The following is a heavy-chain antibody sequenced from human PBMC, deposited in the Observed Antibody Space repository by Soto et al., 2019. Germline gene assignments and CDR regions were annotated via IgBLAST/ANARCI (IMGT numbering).Heavy chain of an antibody. V-gene: IGHV2-5*02. CDR1: GFSLSTSGVG. CDR3: AHRTTVPLTFDY. D-gene: IGHD4-17*01. Sequence: QITLKESGPTLVKPTQTLTLTCTFSGFSLSTSGVGVGWIRQPPGKALEWLALIYWDDDKRYSPSLKSRLTIXKXXSKNQVVLTMTNMDPVDTATYYCAHRTTVPLTFDYWGQGTLVTVSS. CDR2: IYWDDDK. J-gene: IGHJ4*02.